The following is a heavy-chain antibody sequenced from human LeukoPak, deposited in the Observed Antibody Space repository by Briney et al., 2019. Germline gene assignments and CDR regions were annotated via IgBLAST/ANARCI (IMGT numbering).Heavy chain of an antibody. Sequence: PSETLSLTCAVYGGSFSGYYWSWIRQPPGKGLEWIGEINHSGSTNYNPSLKSRVTISVDTSKNQFSLKLSSVTAADTAVYYCARVLRSDSSGWYGDYYYYMDAWGKGTTVTVSS. CDR3: ARVLRSDSSGWYGDYYYYMDA. D-gene: IGHD6-19*01. CDR2: INHSGST. J-gene: IGHJ6*03. CDR1: GGSFSGYY. V-gene: IGHV4-34*01.